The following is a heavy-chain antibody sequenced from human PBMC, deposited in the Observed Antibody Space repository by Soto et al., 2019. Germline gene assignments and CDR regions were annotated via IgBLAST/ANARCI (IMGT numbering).Heavy chain of an antibody. D-gene: IGHD3-10*01. CDR2: INPILSMS. CDR3: ASSYGSGYRAFDY. Sequence: QVQLVQSGAEVKKPGSSVRVSCKASGDTFTFYSINWVRQAPGLGLEWMGRINPILSMSNYAQRFQGRVTMTADKSTSTAYMERSSLRPQDTAMYYCASSYGSGYRAFDYWGQGALVTVSS. V-gene: IGHV1-69*02. J-gene: IGHJ4*02. CDR1: GDTFTFYS.